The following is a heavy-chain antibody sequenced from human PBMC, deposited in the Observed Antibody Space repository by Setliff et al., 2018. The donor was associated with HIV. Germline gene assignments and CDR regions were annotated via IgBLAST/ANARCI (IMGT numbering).Heavy chain of an antibody. V-gene: IGHV4-59*03. CDR1: GGSFNSYY. Sequence: SETLSLTCTVSGGSFNSYYWSWIRQSPGEGLEWIGYIFYTESTNYTPSIKSTNYNPSLKSRVTVSLDTSQNQLSLNLSSVTAADTAVYYCATRAYDSRGYLRSRVSGAAFDIWGQGTMVTVSS. CDR3: ATRAYDSRGYLRSRVSGAAFDI. CDR2: IFYTESTNYTPSIKST. J-gene: IGHJ3*02. D-gene: IGHD3-22*01.